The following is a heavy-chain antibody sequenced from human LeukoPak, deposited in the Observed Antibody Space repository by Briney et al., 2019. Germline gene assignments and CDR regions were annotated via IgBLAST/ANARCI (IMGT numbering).Heavy chain of an antibody. Sequence: GESLKISCKGSGYTFTSYWIGWVRQMPGKGLEWMGLRNPADSDTRYSPSFQGQVTISVDKSISTAYLEWSSLKASDTAMYYCAAYCGGDCSDDAFDIWGQGTMVTVSS. CDR3: AAYCGGDCSDDAFDI. CDR1: GYTFTSYW. J-gene: IGHJ3*02. V-gene: IGHV5-51*01. CDR2: RNPADSDT. D-gene: IGHD2-21*02.